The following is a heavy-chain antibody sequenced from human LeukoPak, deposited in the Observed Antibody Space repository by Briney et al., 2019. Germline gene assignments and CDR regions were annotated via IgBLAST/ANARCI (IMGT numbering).Heavy chain of an antibody. D-gene: IGHD5-24*01. CDR2: ISGSGGST. CDR3: ARHGPLEMATTDFDY. J-gene: IGHJ4*02. CDR1: GFTFSSYA. V-gene: IGHV3-23*01. Sequence: PGGSLRLSCAASGFTFSSYAMSWVRQAPGKGLEWVSVISGSGGSTYYADSVKGRFTISRDNSKNTLYLQMNSLRAEDTAVYYCARHGPLEMATTDFDYWGQGTLVTVSS.